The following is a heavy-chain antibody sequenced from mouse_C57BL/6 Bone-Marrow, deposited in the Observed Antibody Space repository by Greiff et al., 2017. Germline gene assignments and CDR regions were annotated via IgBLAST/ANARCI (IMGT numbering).Heavy chain of an antibody. CDR3: ARSYDYDDYTMDY. D-gene: IGHD2-4*01. V-gene: IGHV1-64*01. CDR1: GYTFTNYW. CDR2: MHPNGGSP. Sequence: QVQLQQPGAELVKPGASVKLSCKASGYTFTNYWMHWVKQRPGQGLEWIGMMHPNGGSPDYNEKFKSEATLSVAKSSRTAYMALGSLTSEESAVYYCARSYDYDDYTMDYWGQGTSVTVSS. J-gene: IGHJ4*01.